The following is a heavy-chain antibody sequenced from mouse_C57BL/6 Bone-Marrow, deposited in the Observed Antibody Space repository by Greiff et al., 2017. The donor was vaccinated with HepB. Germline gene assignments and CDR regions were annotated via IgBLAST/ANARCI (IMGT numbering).Heavy chain of an antibody. CDR3: ARTHYGSSYAYFDY. J-gene: IGHJ2*01. V-gene: IGHV14-3*01. Sequence: EVQLQQSVAELVRPGASVKLSCTASGFNIKNTYMHWVKQRPEQGLEWIGRIDPANGNTKYAPKFQAKATITADTSSNTAYLQLSSLTSEDTAIYYGARTHYGSSYAYFDYWGQGTTLTVSS. CDR2: IDPANGNT. CDR1: GFNIKNTY. D-gene: IGHD1-1*01.